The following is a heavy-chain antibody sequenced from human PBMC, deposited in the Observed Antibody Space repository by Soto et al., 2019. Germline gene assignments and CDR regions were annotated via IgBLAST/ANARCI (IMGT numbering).Heavy chain of an antibody. CDR1: GYNFITSG. D-gene: IGHD3-10*01. J-gene: IGHJ2*01. CDR3: ARGRYFATTHRQWWYFDL. CDR2: ISTANGDR. V-gene: IGHV1-18*01. Sequence: ASVKVYCKASGYNFITSGINWVRQAPGQGLEWMGWISTANGDRKYAQKFKGRVTMTSEVSTTTAYTELTNLRSDDTAVYFCARGRYFATTHRQWWYFDLWGRGTLVT.